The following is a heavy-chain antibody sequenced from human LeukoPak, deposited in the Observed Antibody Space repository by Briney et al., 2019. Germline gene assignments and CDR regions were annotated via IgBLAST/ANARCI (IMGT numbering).Heavy chain of an antibody. CDR3: AKDGGSSCFDN. V-gene: IGHV3-23*01. D-gene: IGHD6-13*01. J-gene: IGHJ4*02. Sequence: GASLRLSCSASGFTFSSYAMNWVRQAPGKGLEWVSTISGSGGGTYYADSVKGRFTISRGNSKNTLYLQMNSLRAEDTAVYYCAKDGGSSCFDNWGQGILVTVSS. CDR2: ISGSGGGT. CDR1: GFTFSSYA.